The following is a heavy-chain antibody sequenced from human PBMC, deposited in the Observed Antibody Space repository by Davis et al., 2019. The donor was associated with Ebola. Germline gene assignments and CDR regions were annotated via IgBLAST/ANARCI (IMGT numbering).Heavy chain of an antibody. CDR3: ARLLATVNHYFDY. CDR2: IYYSGST. CDR1: GGSISSSSYY. D-gene: IGHD4-17*01. J-gene: IGHJ4*02. Sequence: MPSETLSLTCTVSGGSISSSSYYWGWIRQPPGKGLEWIGSIYYSGSTYYNPSLKSRVTTSVDTSKNQFSLKLSSVTAADTAVYYCARLLATVNHYFDYWGQGTLVTVSS. V-gene: IGHV4-39*01.